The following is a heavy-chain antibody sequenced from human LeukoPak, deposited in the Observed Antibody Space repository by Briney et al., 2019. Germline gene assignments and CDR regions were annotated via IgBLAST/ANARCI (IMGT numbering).Heavy chain of an antibody. Sequence: GGSLRLSCAASGFTFSNAWMSRVRQAPGKGLEWVGRIKSKTDGGTTDYAAPVKGRFTISRDDSKNTLYLQMNSLKTEDTAVYYCTTGGYEAPLFDYWGQGTLVTVSS. D-gene: IGHD5-12*01. CDR2: IKSKTDGGTT. J-gene: IGHJ4*02. CDR3: TTGGYEAPLFDY. CDR1: GFTFSNAW. V-gene: IGHV3-15*01.